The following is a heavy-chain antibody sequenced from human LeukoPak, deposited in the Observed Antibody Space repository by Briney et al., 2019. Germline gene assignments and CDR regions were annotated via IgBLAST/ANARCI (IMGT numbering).Heavy chain of an antibody. CDR2: ISSSGSTI. J-gene: IGHJ6*02. CDR1: GFTLSDYY. CDR3: ATLPTGPYYYYGMDV. V-gene: IGHV3-11*01. Sequence: GGSLRLSCAASGFTLSDYYMSWIRQAPGKGLEWVSYISSSGSTIYYADSVKGRFTISRDNAKNSLYLQMNSLRAEDTAVYYCATLPTGPYYYYGMDVWRQGTTVTVSS.